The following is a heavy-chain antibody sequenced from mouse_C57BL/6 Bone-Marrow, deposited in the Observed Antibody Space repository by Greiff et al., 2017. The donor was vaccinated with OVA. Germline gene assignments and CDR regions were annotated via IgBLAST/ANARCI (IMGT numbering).Heavy chain of an antibody. Sequence: VQLQQSGPELVKPGASVKISCKASGYTFTDYYMNWVKQSHGKSLEWIGDINPNNGGTSYNQKFKGKATLTVDKSSSTAYMELRSLTSEDSAVYYCARSYYIPGYYAMDYWGQGTSVTVSS. D-gene: IGHD2-12*01. J-gene: IGHJ4*01. CDR3: ARSYYIPGYYAMDY. CDR1: GYTFTDYY. CDR2: INPNNGGT. V-gene: IGHV1-26*01.